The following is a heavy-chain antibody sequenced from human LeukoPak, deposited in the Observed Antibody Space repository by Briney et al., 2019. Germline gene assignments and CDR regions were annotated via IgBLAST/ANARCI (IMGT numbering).Heavy chain of an antibody. V-gene: IGHV4-4*07. J-gene: IGHJ4*02. D-gene: IGHD3-22*01. Sequence: SETLSLTCTVSGGSISSYYWSWIRQPAGKGLEWIGRIYTSGSTNYNPSLKSRVTMSVDTSKNQFSLKLSSVTAADTAVYYCARRHRRTYYYDSSGYAYWGQGTLVTVSS. CDR1: GGSISSYY. CDR3: ARRHRRTYYYDSSGYAY. CDR2: IYTSGST.